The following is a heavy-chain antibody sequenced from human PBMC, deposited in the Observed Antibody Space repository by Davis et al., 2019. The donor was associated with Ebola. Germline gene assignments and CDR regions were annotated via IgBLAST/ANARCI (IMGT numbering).Heavy chain of an antibody. V-gene: IGHV3-23*01. J-gene: IGHJ5*02. Sequence: GGSLRLSCAASGLNFSHYAMTWVRQAPGKGLEWVSSISGSGKTTYYADSVEGRFTISRDNSKNTLSLQMHSVRGEDTAVYFCAKDKGFWVPPDYFGPWGQGVQVTVSS. CDR3: AKDKGFWVPPDYFGP. CDR1: GLNFSHYA. D-gene: IGHD3-16*01. CDR2: ISGSGKTT.